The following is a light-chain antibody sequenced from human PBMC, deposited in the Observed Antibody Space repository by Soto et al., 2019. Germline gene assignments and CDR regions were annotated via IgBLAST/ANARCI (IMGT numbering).Light chain of an antibody. J-gene: IGKJ2*01. CDR1: QSVGTY. CDR3: QQRNNWPS. CDR2: DAS. Sequence: EIVLTQSPATLSLSPGERATLSCRASQSVGTYLAWYQQKPGQAPRLLIYDASNRATGIPARFSGSGSETDFTLTISSLEPEDFEIYYCQQRNNWPSFGQGTKLEIK. V-gene: IGKV3-11*01.